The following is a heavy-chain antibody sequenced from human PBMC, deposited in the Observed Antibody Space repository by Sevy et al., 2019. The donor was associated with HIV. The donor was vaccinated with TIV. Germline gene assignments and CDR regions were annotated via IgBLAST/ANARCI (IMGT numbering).Heavy chain of an antibody. Sequence: GGSLRLSCAASGFTFDDYGMSWVRQAPGKGLEWVSGINWNGGSTGYADSVKGRFTISRDNAKNSLYLKMNSLRAEDTALYHCARSSIAALAAFDIWGQGTMVTVSS. CDR2: INWNGGST. CDR3: ARSSIAALAAFDI. V-gene: IGHV3-20*01. CDR1: GFTFDDYG. D-gene: IGHD6-6*01. J-gene: IGHJ3*02.